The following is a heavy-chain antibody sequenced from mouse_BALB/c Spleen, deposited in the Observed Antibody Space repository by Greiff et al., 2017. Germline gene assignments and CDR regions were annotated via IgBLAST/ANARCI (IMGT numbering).Heavy chain of an antibody. CDR1: GFTFSSFG. Sequence: EVKLVESGGGLVQPGGSRKLSCAASGFTFSSFGMHWVRQAPEQGLEWVAYISNGSSTIYYADTVKGRFTISRDNPKNTLFLQMTSLRSEDTAMYYCARSCNDYVNWYFDVWGAGTTVTVSS. CDR2: ISNGSSTI. V-gene: IGHV5-17*02. J-gene: IGHJ1*01. CDR3: ARSCNDYVNWYFDV. D-gene: IGHD2-4*01.